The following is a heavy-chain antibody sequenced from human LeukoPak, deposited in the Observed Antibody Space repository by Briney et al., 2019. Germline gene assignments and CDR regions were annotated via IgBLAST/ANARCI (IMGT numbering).Heavy chain of an antibody. CDR2: INPGNGKT. D-gene: IGHD3-3*01. Sequence: GASVKVSCMASGYTFTSYSLHWVRQAPGQRLEWMGWINPGNGKTKYPQTFQGRVTISRDTSASTAYMELRSLRSEDTAVYYCTLFDYDSWSAYLHWGQGALVTVSS. CDR1: GYTFTSYS. CDR3: TLFDYDSWSAYLH. J-gene: IGHJ4*02. V-gene: IGHV1-3*01.